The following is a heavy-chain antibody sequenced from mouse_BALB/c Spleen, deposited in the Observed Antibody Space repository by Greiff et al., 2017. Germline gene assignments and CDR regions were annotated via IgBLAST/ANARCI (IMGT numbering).Heavy chain of an antibody. J-gene: IGHJ3*01. V-gene: IGHV1-63*02. D-gene: IGHD2-4*01. CDR3: ACYYDYDGGFAY. Sequence: VQGVESGAELVRPGTSVKISCKASGYTFTNYWLGWVKQRPGHGLEWIGDIYPGGGYTNYNEKFKGKATLTADTSSSTAYMQLSSLTSEDSAVYFCACYYDYDGGFAYWGQGTLVTVSA. CDR1: GYTFTNYW. CDR2: IYPGGGYT.